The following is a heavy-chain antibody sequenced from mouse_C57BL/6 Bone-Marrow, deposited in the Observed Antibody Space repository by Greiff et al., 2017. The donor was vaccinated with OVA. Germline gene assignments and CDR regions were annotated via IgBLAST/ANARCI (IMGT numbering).Heavy chain of an antibody. Sequence: VKLMESGAELARPGASVKLSCKASGYTFTSYGISWVKQRTGQGLEWIGEIYPRSGNTYYNEKFKGKATLTADKSSSTAYMELRSLTSEDSAVYFCASTVNYAMDYWGQGTSVTVSS. J-gene: IGHJ4*01. CDR2: IYPRSGNT. CDR1: GYTFTSYG. CDR3: ASTVNYAMDY. D-gene: IGHD1-1*01. V-gene: IGHV1-81*01.